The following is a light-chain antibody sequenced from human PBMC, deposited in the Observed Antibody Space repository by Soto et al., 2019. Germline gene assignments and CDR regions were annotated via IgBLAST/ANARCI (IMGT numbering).Light chain of an antibody. Sequence: DIQMTQSPSSLSASVGDRVTITCRASQSISSYLNWYQQKPGKAPKLLIYAASSLQSGVRSRFSGGGSGTDFTLTISSLQPEDFATYYCQQSYSTPDTLGQGTKLEIK. CDR2: AAS. J-gene: IGKJ2*01. CDR1: QSISSY. V-gene: IGKV1-39*01. CDR3: QQSYSTPDT.